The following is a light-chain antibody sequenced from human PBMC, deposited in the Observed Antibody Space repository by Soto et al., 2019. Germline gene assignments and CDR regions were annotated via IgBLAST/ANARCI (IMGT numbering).Light chain of an antibody. J-gene: IGKJ1*01. CDR2: DAS. Sequence: DIQMTQSPSTLSASLGDRVTITCRASESISSWLAWYQQKPGKAPKVLIYDASSLKSGVPSRFSGSGFGTEFTLTISSLQPDDLATYYCQQYNRYSRTFGQGTKV. CDR1: ESISSW. CDR3: QQYNRYSRT. V-gene: IGKV1-5*01.